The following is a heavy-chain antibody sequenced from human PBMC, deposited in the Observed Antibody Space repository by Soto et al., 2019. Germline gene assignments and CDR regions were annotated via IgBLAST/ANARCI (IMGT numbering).Heavy chain of an antibody. CDR1: GFTFAAYA. J-gene: IGHJ5*02. D-gene: IGHD6-13*01. CDR3: AKAPTSNWPYCRFDP. Sequence: EVQLVESGGGLVQPGRSLRLSCAASGFTFAAYAMHWVRQVPGKGLEWVSGISWNSGSIGYADSVKGRFILSRDHAKNSLYLQRNSLRTDDTALYYCAKAPTSNWPYCRFDPWGQGTLVTFSS. CDR2: ISWNSGSI. V-gene: IGHV3-9*01.